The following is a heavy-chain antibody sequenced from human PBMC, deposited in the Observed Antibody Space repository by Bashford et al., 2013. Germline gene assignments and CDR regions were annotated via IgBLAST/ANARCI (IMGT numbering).Heavy chain of an antibody. Sequence: LLYSSETLSLTCTVSGGSISSGGYYWSWIRQHPGKGLEWIGNIHHSGSTFYNPSLKSRVTMSLVRSKNQFSLKVTSVTAADTAVYYCARGQTYHDYWGQGTLVTVSS. J-gene: IGHJ4*02. V-gene: IGHV4-30-2*01. CDR3: ARGQTYHDY. CDR2: IHHSGST. CDR1: GGSISSGGYY. D-gene: IGHD2-21*01.